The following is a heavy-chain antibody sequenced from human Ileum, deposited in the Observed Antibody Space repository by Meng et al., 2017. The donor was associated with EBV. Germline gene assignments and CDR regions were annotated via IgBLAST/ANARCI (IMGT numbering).Heavy chain of an antibody. CDR2: INHNGST. Sequence: QGQLQQWGAGLLKPSETLSRTCAVYGGSFSGYYWSWIRQPPGKGLECIGEINHNGSTNYNPSLKSRVTMSVDKSKNQFYLSLFSVTAADTAVYYCGRDQGRELINHWGQGTLVTVSS. J-gene: IGHJ4*02. CDR3: GRDQGRELINH. CDR1: GGSFSGYY. V-gene: IGHV4-34*01. D-gene: IGHD1-7*01.